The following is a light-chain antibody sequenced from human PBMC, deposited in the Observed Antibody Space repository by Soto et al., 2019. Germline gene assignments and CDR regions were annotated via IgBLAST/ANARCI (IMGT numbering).Light chain of an antibody. Sequence: IALTQSPLSLSVTPGETASISCRSSQTLLHSNGYTYLNWYLQKPGQSPQLLIYLGSNRASGVPDRFSGSGSGTDFTLKINRVQAEDVGVFYCMQGLRPMYTFGQGTKLEIK. CDR2: LGS. J-gene: IGKJ2*01. CDR3: MQGLRPMYT. CDR1: QTLLHSNGYTY. V-gene: IGKV2-28*01.